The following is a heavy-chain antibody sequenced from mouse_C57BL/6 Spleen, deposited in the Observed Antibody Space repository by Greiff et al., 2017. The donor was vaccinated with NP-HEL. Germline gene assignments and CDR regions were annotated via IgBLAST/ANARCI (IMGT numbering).Heavy chain of an antibody. CDR1: GYTFTSYW. CDR2: IHPNSGST. CDR3: ARRDYGYAMDY. D-gene: IGHD2-4*01. Sequence: QVQLQQPGAELVKPGASVKLSRKASGYTFTSYWMHWVKQRPGQGLEWIGMIHPNSGSTNYNEKFKSKATLTVDKSSSTAYMQLSSLTSEDSAVYYCARRDYGYAMDYWGQGTSVTVSS. V-gene: IGHV1-64*01. J-gene: IGHJ4*01.